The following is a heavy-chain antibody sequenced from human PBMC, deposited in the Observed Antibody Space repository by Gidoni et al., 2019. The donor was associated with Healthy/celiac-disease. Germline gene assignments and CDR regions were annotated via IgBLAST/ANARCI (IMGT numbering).Heavy chain of an antibody. CDR3: ARDLAYYDFWSGYSVDAFDI. CDR1: GFTFSSYW. Sequence: EVQLVESGGGFVQPGGSLRLSCAASGFTFSSYWMHWVRQAPGKGLVWVSRINSDGSSTSYADSVKGRFTISRDNAKNTLYLQMNSLRAEDTAVYYCARDLAYYDFWSGYSVDAFDIWGQGTMVTVSS. V-gene: IGHV3-74*01. CDR2: INSDGSST. J-gene: IGHJ3*02. D-gene: IGHD3-3*01.